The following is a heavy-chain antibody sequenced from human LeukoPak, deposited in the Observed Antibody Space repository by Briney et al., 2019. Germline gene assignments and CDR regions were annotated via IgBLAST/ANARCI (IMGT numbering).Heavy chain of an antibody. CDR2: ISSSSSYI. CDR3: ARDSDPSVDIVATIQAYYFDY. J-gene: IGHJ4*02. D-gene: IGHD5-12*01. Sequence: GGSLRLSCAASGFTFSSYSMNWVRQAPGKGLEWVSSISSSSSYIYYADSVKGRFTISRDNAKNSLYLQMNSPRAEDTAVYYCARDSDPSVDIVATIQAYYFDYWGQGTLVTVSS. V-gene: IGHV3-21*01. CDR1: GFTFSSYS.